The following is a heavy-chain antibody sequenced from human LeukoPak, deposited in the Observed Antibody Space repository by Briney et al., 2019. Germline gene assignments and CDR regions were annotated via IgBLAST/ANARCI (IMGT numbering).Heavy chain of an antibody. Sequence: SQTLSLTCAISGDSVSSNSAAWNWIRQSPSRGLEWLGRTYYRSKWYNDYAVSVKSRITINPDTSKNQFSLQLNSVTPEDTAVYYCAREELVVVVAATPYRYYYGMDVWGQGTTVTVSS. CDR3: AREELVVVVAATPYRYYYGMDV. D-gene: IGHD2-15*01. J-gene: IGHJ6*02. V-gene: IGHV6-1*01. CDR1: GDSVSSNSAA. CDR2: TYYRSKWYN.